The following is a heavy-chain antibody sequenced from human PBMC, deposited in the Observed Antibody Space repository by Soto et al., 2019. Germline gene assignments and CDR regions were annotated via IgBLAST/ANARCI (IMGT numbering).Heavy chain of an antibody. CDR3: ARDFEVFGMDV. J-gene: IGHJ6*02. CDR2: ISSSSSYA. CDR1: GFTFSDYY. Sequence: GGSLRLSCAASGFTFSDYYMSWIRQAPGKGLEWVSYISSSSSYANYADSVKGRFTISRDNAKNSLYLQMNSLRAEDTAVYYCARDFEVFGMDVWGQGTTVTVSS. D-gene: IGHD3-3*01. V-gene: IGHV3-11*05.